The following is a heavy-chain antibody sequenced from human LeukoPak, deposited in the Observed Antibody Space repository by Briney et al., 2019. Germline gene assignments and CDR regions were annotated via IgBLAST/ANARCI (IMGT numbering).Heavy chain of an antibody. CDR3: ARNRVLRWLQLRYYGMDV. D-gene: IGHD5-12*01. J-gene: IGHJ6*02. V-gene: IGHV4-4*07. Sequence: SETLSLTCTVSGGSISSYYWSWIRQPAGKGLEWIGRIYTSGSTNYNPSLKSRVAISVDTSKSQFSLKLSSVTAADTAVYYCARNRVLRWLQLRYYGMDVWGQGTTVTVSS. CDR1: GGSISSYY. CDR2: IYTSGST.